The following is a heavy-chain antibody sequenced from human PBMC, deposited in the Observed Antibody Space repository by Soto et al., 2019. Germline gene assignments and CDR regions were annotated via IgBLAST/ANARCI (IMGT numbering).Heavy chain of an antibody. Sequence: QVQVLQSGPEVQRPGASVKVSCKTSGYTFSTSGISWVRQAPGQGLEWVGWIRPDNGNTKSAQRLQGRVTLTTDTSASTAYMELRSLTSDDTAMYYCARDTAANRYNDWGQGTLVTVSS. CDR3: ARDTAANRYND. D-gene: IGHD6-25*01. CDR2: IRPDNGNT. J-gene: IGHJ1*01. CDR1: GYTFSTSG. V-gene: IGHV1-18*01.